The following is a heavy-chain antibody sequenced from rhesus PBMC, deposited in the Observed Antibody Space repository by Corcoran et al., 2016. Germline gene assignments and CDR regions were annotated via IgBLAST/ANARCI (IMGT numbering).Heavy chain of an antibody. Sequence: QLQLQESGPGLVKPSETLSVTCAVSGGSISSSYWSWIRQGPGKGLEWIGYIYGCGSSTNYNPSRKSRVTLSVDTSKNQLSLKLSSVTTADTAVYYCATGDTAGTVTFFDYWGQGVLVTVSS. V-gene: IGHV4-169*02. J-gene: IGHJ4*01. CDR2: IYGCGSST. D-gene: IGHD5-42*01. CDR3: ATGDTAGTVTFFDY. CDR1: GGSISSSY.